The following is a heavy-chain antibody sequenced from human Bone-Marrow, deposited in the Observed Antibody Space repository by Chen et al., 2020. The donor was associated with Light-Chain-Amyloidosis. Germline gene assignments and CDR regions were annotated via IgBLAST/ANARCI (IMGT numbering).Heavy chain of an antibody. J-gene: IGHJ6*02. CDR3: AKGSVAHFYGLDV. V-gene: IGHV3-23*01. CDR2: VNGNGENT. Sequence: ELQVLESGGGLVPPGGSLKLSSAASGFTFSRYGMTWVRQAPGKGLEWVSTVNGNGENTYYADSVKGRFTISRDNSKNTLYVQMNSLRVEDTAIYYCAKGSVAHFYGLDVWGQGTTVTVSS. CDR1: GFTFSRYG. D-gene: IGHD2-21*01.